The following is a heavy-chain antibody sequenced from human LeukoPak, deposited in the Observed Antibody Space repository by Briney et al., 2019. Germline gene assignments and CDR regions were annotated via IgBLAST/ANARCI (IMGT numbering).Heavy chain of an antibody. Sequence: GGSLRLSCAAPGFTFSGSAMHWVRQASGKGLEWVGRIRSKANSYATAYAASVKGRFTISRDDSKNTAYLQMNSLKTEDTAVYYCTRLGGDGYNSGYFDYWGQGTLVTVSS. D-gene: IGHD5-24*01. V-gene: IGHV3-73*01. CDR3: TRLGGDGYNSGYFDY. CDR2: IRSKANSYAT. CDR1: GFTFSGSA. J-gene: IGHJ4*02.